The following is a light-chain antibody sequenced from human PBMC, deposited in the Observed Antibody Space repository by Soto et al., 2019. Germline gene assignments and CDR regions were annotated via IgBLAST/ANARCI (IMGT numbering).Light chain of an antibody. J-gene: IGLJ1*01. CDR2: DFT. CDR1: SSDVVAYHY. V-gene: IGLV2-8*01. Sequence: QSALTQPPSAAGSPGQSFTISFTVTSSDVVAYHYVSFYQQHPVKAPKLIIYDFTKLPSLFPYRFSVSKSGNTSSLTVSVVQAEDEADDYRNSYAGSKYVFATGTKVTVL. CDR3: NSYAGSKYV.